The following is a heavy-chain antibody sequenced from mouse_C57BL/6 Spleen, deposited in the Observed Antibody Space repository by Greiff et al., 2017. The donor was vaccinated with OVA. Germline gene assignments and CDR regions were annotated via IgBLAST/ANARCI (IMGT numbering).Heavy chain of an antibody. V-gene: IGHV14-1*01. CDR2: IDPEDGDT. J-gene: IGHJ1*03. CDR3: TTSEATVVAKGWFFDV. Sequence: DVQLQESGAELVRPGASVKLSCTASGFNIKDYYMHWVKQRPEQGLEWIGRIDPEDGDTEYAPKFQGKATMTADTSSNTAYLQLSSLTSEDTAVYYCTTSEATVVAKGWFFDVWGTGTTVTVSS. D-gene: IGHD1-1*01. CDR1: GFNIKDYY.